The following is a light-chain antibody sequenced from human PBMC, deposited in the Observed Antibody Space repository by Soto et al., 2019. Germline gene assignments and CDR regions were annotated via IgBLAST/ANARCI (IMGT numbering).Light chain of an antibody. V-gene: IGLV1-40*01. CDR1: NSNIGAGYD. CDR2: GNN. CDR3: QSYDSSLSGYVV. J-gene: IGLJ2*01. Sequence: QSVLTQPPSVSGAPGQRVIISCTGSNSNIGAGYDVHWYQQLPGTAPKLLIYGNNHRPSGVPDRFSGSKSGTSASLAITGLQAEDEADYYCQSYDSSLSGYVVFGGGTKLTVL.